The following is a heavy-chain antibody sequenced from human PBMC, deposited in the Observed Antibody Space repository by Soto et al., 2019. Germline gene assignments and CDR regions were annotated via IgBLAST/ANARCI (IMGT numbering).Heavy chain of an antibody. J-gene: IGHJ4*02. D-gene: IGHD3-3*01. CDR1: GFTFTAYS. V-gene: IGHV3-48*02. Sequence: EVQLVESGGGLVQPGGSLRLSCAASGFTFTAYSMNLVRQAPGKGLEWVSYISSGSGSIYYADSVKGRFTISRDDAKNSLYLQMNSLRDEDTAVYYCARDFWDYWGQGTVVTVSS. CDR3: ARDFWDY. CDR2: ISSGSGSI.